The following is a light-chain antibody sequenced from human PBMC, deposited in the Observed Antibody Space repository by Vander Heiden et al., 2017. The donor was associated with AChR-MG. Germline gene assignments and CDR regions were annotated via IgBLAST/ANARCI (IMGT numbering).Light chain of an antibody. CDR1: SSDVGGYKY. V-gene: IGLV2-14*03. Sequence: QSALTQPASVSGSPGQSITIPCTGTSSDVGGYKYVSWYQQHPGKAPKLMIYDVSNRPSGVSNRFSGSKSGNTASLTISGLQAEDEADYYCSSYTTSSTGVFGTGTQVTVL. CDR2: DVS. J-gene: IGLJ1*01. CDR3: SSYTTSSTGV.